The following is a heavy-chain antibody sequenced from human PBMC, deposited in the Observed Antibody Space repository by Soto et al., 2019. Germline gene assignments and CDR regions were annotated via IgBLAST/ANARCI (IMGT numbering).Heavy chain of an antibody. J-gene: IGHJ4*02. Sequence: QVQLVESGGGLVKPGGSLRLSCAASGFTFSDYYMSWIRQAPGKGLEWVSHISSRGSTIYHADSVKGRFTISRDNAKNSRYLQRNSHGGGDPVVYYGARVGPRGYYWGQGTLVAVSS. CDR2: ISSRGSTI. CDR1: GFTFSDYY. V-gene: IGHV3-11*01. CDR3: ARVGPRGYY. D-gene: IGHD2-15*01.